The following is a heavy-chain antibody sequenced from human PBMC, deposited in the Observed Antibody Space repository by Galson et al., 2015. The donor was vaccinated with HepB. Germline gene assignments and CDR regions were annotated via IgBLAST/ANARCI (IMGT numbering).Heavy chain of an antibody. Sequence: SLRLSCAASGFTFSDYYMSWIRQAPGKGLEWVSYISRSSSCTNYADSVKGRFTISRDNAKNSLYLQMNSLRAEDTAVYYCARGDYYDDTQGRYFDYWGQGTLVTVSS. V-gene: IGHV3-11*06. CDR1: GFTFSDYY. D-gene: IGHD3-22*01. CDR3: ARGDYYDDTQGRYFDY. J-gene: IGHJ4*02. CDR2: ISRSSSCT.